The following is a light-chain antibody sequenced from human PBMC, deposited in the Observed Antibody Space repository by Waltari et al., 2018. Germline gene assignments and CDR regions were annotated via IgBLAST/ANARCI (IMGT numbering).Light chain of an antibody. J-gene: IGKJ2*01. CDR1: QTLLYTSNNKNY. CDR3: QQYFSSPYT. V-gene: IGKV4-1*01. Sequence: DIVMTQSPDSLAVSLGERATINCKSRQTLLYTSNNKNYLTWYQQRSGQPPKVLIFWASTRESGVAEWVNDSGTETDCTLTINNLQPEDVAVYFCQQYFSSPYTFGQGTKLEIK. CDR2: WAS.